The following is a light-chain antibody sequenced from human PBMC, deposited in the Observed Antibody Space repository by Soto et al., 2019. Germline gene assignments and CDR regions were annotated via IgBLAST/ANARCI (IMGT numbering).Light chain of an antibody. CDR1: SSDVGGYNY. CDR3: SSYTSSSTWV. J-gene: IGLJ3*02. V-gene: IGLV2-14*01. Sequence: QSVLTQPASVSGSPGQSITISCTGTSSDVGGYNYVSWYQQHPGKAPKLMIYEVGYRPSGVSNRFSGSKSGNTASLTISGLQAEDEADYFCSSYTSSSTWVFGGGTQLTVL. CDR2: EVG.